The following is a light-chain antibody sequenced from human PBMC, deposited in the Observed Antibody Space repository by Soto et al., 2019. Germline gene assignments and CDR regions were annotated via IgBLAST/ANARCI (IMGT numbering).Light chain of an antibody. CDR2: DAS. CDR1: QSINTW. Sequence: DIQMTQSPSTLSASVGDRVTITCRASQSINTWLAWYQQKPGKAPKLLIYDASSLESGVPSRFSGSGSGTEFTLTISSLQPDDFATYYCQQFWTFGQRTKVEIQ. J-gene: IGKJ1*01. CDR3: QQFWT. V-gene: IGKV1-5*01.